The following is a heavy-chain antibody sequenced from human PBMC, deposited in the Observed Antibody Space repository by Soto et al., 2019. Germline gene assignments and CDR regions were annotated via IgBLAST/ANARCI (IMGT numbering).Heavy chain of an antibody. V-gene: IGHV3-23*01. CDR3: AKYQAGTQYYYYYGIDV. J-gene: IGHJ6*02. D-gene: IGHD6-13*01. Sequence: GGSLRLSCAASGFTFSSYAMSWVRQAPGKGLEWVSAIGGSGGSTYYADSVKGRFTISSDNSKNTRYLQMNSLRAEDTDVYYGAKYQAGTQYYYYYGIDVWGQGTTVTVSS. CDR2: IGGSGGST. CDR1: GFTFSSYA.